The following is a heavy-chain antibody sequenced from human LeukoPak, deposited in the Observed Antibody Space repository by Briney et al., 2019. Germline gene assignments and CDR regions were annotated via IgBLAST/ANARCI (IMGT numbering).Heavy chain of an antibody. CDR1: GGSISSGGYS. Sequence: SETLSLTCTVPGGSISSGGYSWSWIRQHPGKGLEWIGYIYYSGSTYYNPSLKSRVTISVDTSKNQFSLKLSSVTAADTAVYYCARVTVVTGGAFDIWGQGTMVTVSS. J-gene: IGHJ3*02. V-gene: IGHV4-31*03. CDR3: ARVTVVTGGAFDI. CDR2: IYYSGST. D-gene: IGHD4-23*01.